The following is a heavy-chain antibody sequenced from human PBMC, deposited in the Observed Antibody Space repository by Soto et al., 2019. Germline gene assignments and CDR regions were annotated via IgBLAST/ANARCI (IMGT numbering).Heavy chain of an antibody. Sequence: GESLKISCKGSGYSFAGYWFTWVRQKAGKGLEWVGRIDPSDSQTYYSPSFRGHVTISVTKSITTVFLQWSSLRASDTAMYYCARQIYDSDTGPNFQYYFDSWGQGTPVTVSS. J-gene: IGHJ4*02. V-gene: IGHV5-10-1*01. CDR3: ARQIYDSDTGPNFQYYFDS. CDR1: GYSFAGYW. D-gene: IGHD3-22*01. CDR2: IDPSDSQT.